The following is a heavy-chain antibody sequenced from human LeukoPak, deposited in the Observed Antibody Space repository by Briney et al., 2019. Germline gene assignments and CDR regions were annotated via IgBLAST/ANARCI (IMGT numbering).Heavy chain of an antibody. CDR1: GFTFNSSW. V-gene: IGHV3-7*01. J-gene: IGHJ3*02. Sequence: GGSLRLSCAASGFTFNSSWMTWVRQAPGRGLEWVANMKEDGTEEYYLGSVKGRFTISRDNAKNSLYLQMNNLRAEDTALYYCARDPYATDGSNYAAFDIWGHGTMVAVSS. CDR2: MKEDGTEE. CDR3: ARDPYATDGSNYAAFDI. D-gene: IGHD4/OR15-4a*01.